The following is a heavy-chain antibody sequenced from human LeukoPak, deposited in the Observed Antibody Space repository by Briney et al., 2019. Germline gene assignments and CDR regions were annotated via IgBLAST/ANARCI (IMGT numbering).Heavy chain of an antibody. CDR3: ARPYYYDSRIDP. D-gene: IGHD3-22*01. J-gene: IGHJ5*02. V-gene: IGHV4-38-2*02. Sequence: PSETLSLTCTVSGYSISSGYYWGWIRQPPGKGLEWIGSIYHSGSTYYNPSLKSRVTISADTSKNQFSLKLSSVTAADTAVYYCARPYYYDSRIDPWGQGTLVTVSS. CDR2: IYHSGST. CDR1: GYSISSGYY.